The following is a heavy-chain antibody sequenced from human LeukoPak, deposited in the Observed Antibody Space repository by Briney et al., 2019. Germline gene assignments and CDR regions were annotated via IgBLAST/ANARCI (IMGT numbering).Heavy chain of an antibody. CDR2: IYYSGST. Sequence: PSETLSLTCTVSGGSISSSSYYWGWIRQPPGKGLEWIGSIYYSGSTYYNPSLKSRVTISVDTSKNQFSLKLSSVTAADTAVYYCARLTVEGWFVDYRGQGTLVTVSS. D-gene: IGHD6-19*01. V-gene: IGHV4-39*01. CDR1: GGSISSSSYY. CDR3: ARLTVEGWFVDY. J-gene: IGHJ4*02.